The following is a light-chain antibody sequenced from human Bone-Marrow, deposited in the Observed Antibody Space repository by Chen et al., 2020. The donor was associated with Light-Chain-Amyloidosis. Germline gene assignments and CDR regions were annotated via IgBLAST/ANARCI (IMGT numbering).Light chain of an antibody. CDR1: SSDVGSYNL. J-gene: IGLJ2*01. V-gene: IGLV2-23*02. CDR3: SSYAGGTTFVI. Sequence: QSALPQPASVSGSPGQSITISCTGTSSDVGSYNLVSWYQQHPGKVPNLMIYDDSKRPSGVSDRFSGSKSGNTASLTISGLQAEDEADYYCSSYAGGTTFVIFGGGTKLTVL. CDR2: DDS.